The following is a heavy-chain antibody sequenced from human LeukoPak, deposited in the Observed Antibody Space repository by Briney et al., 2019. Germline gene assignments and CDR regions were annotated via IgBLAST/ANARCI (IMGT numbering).Heavy chain of an antibody. V-gene: IGHV3-15*01. J-gene: IGHJ4*02. CDR1: GFTFSNAW. D-gene: IGHD1-14*01. Sequence: GGSLRLSCAASGFTFSNAWMSWVRQAPGKGLEWVGRIKSKTDGGTTDYAAPVKGRFTISRDDSKNTLYLQMNSLKTEDTAVYYCARLTGVSCIDYWGQGALVTVSS. CDR3: ARLTGVSCIDY. CDR2: IKSKTDGGTT.